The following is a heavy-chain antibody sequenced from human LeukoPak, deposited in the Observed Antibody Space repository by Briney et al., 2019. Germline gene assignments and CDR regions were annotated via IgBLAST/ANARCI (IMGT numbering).Heavy chain of an antibody. Sequence: SETLSLTCTVSGGSISSYYWSWTRQPPGKGLEWIGYIYYSGSTNYNPSLKSRVTISVDTSKNQFSLKLSSVTAADTAVYHCARRGNYYDNFDYWGQGTLVTVSS. CDR3: ARRGNYYDNFDY. V-gene: IGHV4-59*01. CDR1: GGSISSYY. CDR2: IYYSGST. J-gene: IGHJ4*02. D-gene: IGHD3-22*01.